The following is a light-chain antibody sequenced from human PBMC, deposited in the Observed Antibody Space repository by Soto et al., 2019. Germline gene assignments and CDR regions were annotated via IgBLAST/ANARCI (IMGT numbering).Light chain of an antibody. Sequence: QSALTQPASVSWSPGQSITISCTGTTSDVGSYDLVSWYQQHPVKAPKIMIYEVSKRPSGDSNRVSGSKSGNKASLTISGLQAEDEADDYCCSYAGGRSPYVFGTGTKLTVL. CDR1: TSDVGSYDL. CDR2: EVS. J-gene: IGLJ1*01. CDR3: CSYAGGRSPYV. V-gene: IGLV2-23*02.